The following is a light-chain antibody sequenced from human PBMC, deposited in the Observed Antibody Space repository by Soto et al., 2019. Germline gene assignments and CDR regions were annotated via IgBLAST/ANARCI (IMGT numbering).Light chain of an antibody. CDR1: QNILYSPNNKNY. V-gene: IGKV4-1*01. Sequence: DIVMTQSPDSLAVSLGERATINCKSSQNILYSPNNKNYLAWYQQKPGQPPKLLTYWASTRQSGVPDRFSGSGSETDFPLTISSVQSEDVAVYYCLQYYNSYTFGQGTKLEI. CDR2: WAS. J-gene: IGKJ2*01. CDR3: LQYYNSYT.